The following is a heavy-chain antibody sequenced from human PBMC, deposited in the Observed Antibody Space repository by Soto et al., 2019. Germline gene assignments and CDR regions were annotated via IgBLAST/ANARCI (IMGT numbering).Heavy chain of an antibody. D-gene: IGHD2-21*02. CDR1: GGSISSGGYY. V-gene: IGHV4-61*08. CDR3: ARENRAYCGGDCYSYFFDY. CDR2: IYYSGTT. J-gene: IGHJ4*02. Sequence: PSETLSLTCTVSGGSISSGGYYWSWIRQPPGKGLEWIGYIYYSGTTSYNPSLKSRVTTSLDTPKNQFSLKLSSVTAADTAVYYCARENRAYCGGDCYSYFFDYWGPGTLVTVSS.